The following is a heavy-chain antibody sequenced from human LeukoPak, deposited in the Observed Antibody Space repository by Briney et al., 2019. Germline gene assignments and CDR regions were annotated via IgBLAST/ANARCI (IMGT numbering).Heavy chain of an antibody. D-gene: IGHD1-26*01. Sequence: ASVKVSCKASVGTFSSYAISWVRQAPGQGLEWMGRIIPILGIANYAQKFQGRVTITADKSTNTAYMELSSLRSEDTAVYYCARDYSGSYDYWGQGTLVTVSS. CDR1: VGTFSSYA. V-gene: IGHV1-69*04. J-gene: IGHJ4*02. CDR3: ARDYSGSYDY. CDR2: IIPILGIA.